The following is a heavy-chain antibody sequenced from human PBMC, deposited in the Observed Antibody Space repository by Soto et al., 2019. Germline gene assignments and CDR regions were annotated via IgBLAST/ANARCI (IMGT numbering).Heavy chain of an antibody. Sequence: EVQLVESGGGLVQPGGSLRLSCAASGFTLSGRSMHWVRQAPGKGLVWVSGIDNAGTDSTYADSVKGRFTSSRDNAKNMLYLQMNRLTVEDTAVYCCARGWFGPDVWGKGNTVTVSS. V-gene: IGHV3-74*01. J-gene: IGHJ6*04. CDR2: IDNAGTDS. CDR1: GFTLSGRS. CDR3: ARGWFGPDV. D-gene: IGHD3-10*01.